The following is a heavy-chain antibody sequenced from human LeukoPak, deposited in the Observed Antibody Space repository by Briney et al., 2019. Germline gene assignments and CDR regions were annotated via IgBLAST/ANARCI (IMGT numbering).Heavy chain of an antibody. CDR3: ARTLRIAVAGTVYYYYYMDV. D-gene: IGHD6-19*01. CDR1: GYTFTSYD. J-gene: IGHJ6*03. CDR2: MNPNSGNT. Sequence: ASVKVSCKASGYTFTSYDINWVRQATGQGLEWMGWMNPNSGNTGYAQKFQGRVTMTRNTSISTAYVELSSLRSEDTAVYYCARTLRIAVAGTVYYYYYMDVWGKGTTVTVSS. V-gene: IGHV1-8*01.